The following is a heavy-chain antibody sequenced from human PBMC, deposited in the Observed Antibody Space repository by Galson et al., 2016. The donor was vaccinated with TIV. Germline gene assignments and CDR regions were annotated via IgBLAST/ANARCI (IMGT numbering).Heavy chain of an antibody. CDR2: VYTTGST. CDR1: GSSISSGFW. CDR3: ARHGVGYNSGPRGYSYYFYMDV. J-gene: IGHJ6*03. V-gene: IGHV4-38-2*01. D-gene: IGHD1-20*01. Sequence: LSLTCVVSGSSISSGFWWRWIRQPPGRRLEWIGNVYTTGSTNYNPSLESRVTISVDTSTNQFSLTLNSVTAADTAVYYCARHGVGYNSGPRGYSYYFYMDVWGKGTTVAVSS.